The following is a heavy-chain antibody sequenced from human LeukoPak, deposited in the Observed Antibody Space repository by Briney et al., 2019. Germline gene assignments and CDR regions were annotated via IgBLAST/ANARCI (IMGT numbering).Heavy chain of an antibody. J-gene: IGHJ4*02. CDR1: GFTFSSYS. CDR3: ARGGTSMPLDY. V-gene: IGHV3-21*01. Sequence: GGSLRRSCAASGFTFSSYSMNWVRQAPGKGLEWVSSISSSSSYIYYADSVKGRFTISRDNAKNSLYLQMNSLRAEDTAVYYCARGGTSMPLDYWGQGTLVTVSS. D-gene: IGHD2-2*01. CDR2: ISSSSSYI.